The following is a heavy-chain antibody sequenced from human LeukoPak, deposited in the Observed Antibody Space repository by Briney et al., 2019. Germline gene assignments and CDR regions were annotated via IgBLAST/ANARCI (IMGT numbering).Heavy chain of an antibody. CDR1: GFTFSSYG. CDR2: ISYDGSNK. J-gene: IGHJ5*02. CDR3: ARERSGYYGSGSGNWFDP. V-gene: IGHV3-30*06. D-gene: IGHD3-10*01. Sequence: GGSLRLSCAASGFTFSSYGMHWVRQAPGKGLEWVAVISYDGSNKYYADSVKGRFTISRDNSKNTLYLQMNSLRAEDTAVYYCARERSGYYGSGSGNWFDPWGQGTLVTVSS.